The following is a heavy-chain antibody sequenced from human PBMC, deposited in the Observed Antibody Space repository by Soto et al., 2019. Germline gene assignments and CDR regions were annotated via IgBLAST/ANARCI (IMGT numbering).Heavy chain of an antibody. CDR2: IKSKTDGGTT. CDR3: TTDQYYDFWSGYYRLVDY. CDR1: GFTFSNAW. D-gene: IGHD3-3*01. V-gene: IGHV3-15*07. Sequence: GGSLRLSCAASGFTFSNAWMNWVRQAPGKGLEWVGRIKSKTDGGTTDYAAPVKGRFTISRDDSKNTLYLQMNSLKTEDTAVYYCTTDQYYDFWSGYYRLVDYWGQGTLVTVSS. J-gene: IGHJ4*02.